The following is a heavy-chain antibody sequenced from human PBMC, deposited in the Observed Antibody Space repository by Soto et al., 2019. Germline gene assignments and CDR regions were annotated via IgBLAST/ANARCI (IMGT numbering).Heavy chain of an antibody. CDR3: ARDSGYCGGGSCYAGYFQH. V-gene: IGHV3-21*01. J-gene: IGHJ1*01. CDR2: ISRSSSYI. CDR1: VFTFSTYT. D-gene: IGHD2-15*01. Sequence: GWSLRLSCASSVFTFSTYTMNWVRQAPGKGLEWVSSISRSSSYIYYADSVKGRFTISRDNAKNSLDLQMNSLRAEDTAVYYCARDSGYCGGGSCYAGYFQHWGLGTLVTVSS.